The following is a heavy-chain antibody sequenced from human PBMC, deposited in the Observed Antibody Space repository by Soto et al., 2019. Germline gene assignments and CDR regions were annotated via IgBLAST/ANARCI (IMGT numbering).Heavy chain of an antibody. J-gene: IGHJ5*02. CDR1: GDSISNLDYF. CDR3: ARLDFRSGYYGGRFDP. CDR2: IYKSATT. D-gene: IGHD3-3*01. Sequence: SETLSLTCSVSGDSISNLDYFWAWIRQPPGQALEYIGYIYKSATTYYNPSLKGRVTASVDRSENQFSLKLTSVTASDTAVYYCARLDFRSGYYGGRFDPWGQGTLVTVSS. V-gene: IGHV4-39*01.